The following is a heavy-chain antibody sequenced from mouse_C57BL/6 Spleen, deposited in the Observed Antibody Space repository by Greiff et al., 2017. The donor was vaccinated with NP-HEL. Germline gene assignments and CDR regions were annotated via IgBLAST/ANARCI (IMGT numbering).Heavy chain of an antibody. V-gene: IGHV1-61*01. Sequence: QVQLQQPGAELVRPGSSVKLSCKASGYTFTSYWMDWVKQRPGQGLEWIGNIYPSDSETHYNQKFKDKATLTVDKSSSTAYMQLSSLTSEDSAVYYCARRPFGRYFDVWGTGSTVTVSS. CDR2: IYPSDSET. J-gene: IGHJ1*03. CDR3: ARRPFGRYFDV. CDR1: GYTFTSYW.